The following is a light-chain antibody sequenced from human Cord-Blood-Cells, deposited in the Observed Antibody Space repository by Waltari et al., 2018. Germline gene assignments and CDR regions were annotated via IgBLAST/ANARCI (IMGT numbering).Light chain of an antibody. CDR1: QSISSN. Sequence: DIVMTPSPATLSVSPGERATLSCRASQSISSNLAWYQQKPGQAPRLLIYGASTRATGIPARFSGSGSGTEFTLTISSLQSEDFAVYYCQQYNNWITFGQGTRLEIK. CDR3: QQYNNWIT. V-gene: IGKV3-15*01. CDR2: GAS. J-gene: IGKJ5*01.